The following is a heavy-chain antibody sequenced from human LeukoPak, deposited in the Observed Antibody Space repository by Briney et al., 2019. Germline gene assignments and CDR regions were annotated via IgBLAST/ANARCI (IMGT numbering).Heavy chain of an antibody. CDR3: ARGPYASGSYGRRGWVHYMDV. D-gene: IGHD3-10*01. J-gene: IGHJ6*03. CDR2: ISSSGSTI. V-gene: IGHV3-48*04. Sequence: GGSLRLTCAGSGFIFSTYNMNWVRQAPGKGLEWVSYISSSGSTIYYADPVKGRFTISRDNAKNSLYLQMNSLRAEDTAVYYCARGPYASGSYGRRGWVHYMDVWGKGTTVTISS. CDR1: GFIFSTYN.